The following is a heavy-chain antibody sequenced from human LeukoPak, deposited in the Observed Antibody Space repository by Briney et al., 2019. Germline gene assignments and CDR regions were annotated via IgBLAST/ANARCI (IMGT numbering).Heavy chain of an antibody. V-gene: IGHV3-23*01. CDR2: ISGSGGST. Sequence: GSLRLSCAASGFTFSRYDMSWVRQAPGKGLEWVSTISGSGGSTYYADSVKGRFTISRDNSKNTLYLQMNSLRAEDTAVYYCAKTGGGSYPYYFDYWGQGTLVTVSS. CDR3: AKTGGGSYPYYFDY. D-gene: IGHD1-26*01. CDR1: GFTFSRYD. J-gene: IGHJ4*02.